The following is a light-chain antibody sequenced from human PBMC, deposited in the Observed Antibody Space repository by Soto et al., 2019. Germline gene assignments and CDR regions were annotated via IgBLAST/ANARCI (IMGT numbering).Light chain of an antibody. CDR3: QHYSSSLQT. V-gene: IGKV3-20*01. CDR2: DAS. CDR1: QNVTSNF. Sequence: EMVLTQSPATMSLSPGDRATLSCRASQNVTSNFLAWYQQNPGQAPRLLIYDASRRATGIPDRFSGSGSGTDFTLTISRLEPEDFVVYYCQHYSSSLQTFGQGTRVEVK. J-gene: IGKJ1*01.